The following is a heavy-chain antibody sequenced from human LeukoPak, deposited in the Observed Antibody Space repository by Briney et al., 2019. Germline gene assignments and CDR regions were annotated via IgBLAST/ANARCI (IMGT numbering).Heavy chain of an antibody. CDR1: GFTFSNFG. V-gene: IGHV3-30*02. D-gene: IGHD6-19*01. Sequence: GGSLRLSCAASGFTFSNFGMHWVRQAPGKGLEWVAFIRYDGTNKYYADSVKGRFTISRDDSMNTLYLQMNSLRPEDTAVYYCAKQNSGWYYFDHWGQGTLVTVSS. CDR2: IRYDGTNK. CDR3: AKQNSGWYYFDH. J-gene: IGHJ4*02.